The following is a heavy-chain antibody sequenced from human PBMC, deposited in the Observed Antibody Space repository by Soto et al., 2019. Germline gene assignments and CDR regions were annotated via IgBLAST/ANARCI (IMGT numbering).Heavy chain of an antibody. CDR3: ARVVSTVTTVYGMDV. CDR2: ISSSSSHI. V-gene: IGHV3-21*01. CDR1: VFTFRSYS. D-gene: IGHD4-17*01. Sequence: WWSLRLSCSASVFTFRSYSMNWCRQAPGKGLEWVSCISSSSSHIYYADSMKGRFTISRDNAKNSLYLQMNSLRAEDTAVYYCARVVSTVTTVYGMDVWGQGTTVTVSS. J-gene: IGHJ6*02.